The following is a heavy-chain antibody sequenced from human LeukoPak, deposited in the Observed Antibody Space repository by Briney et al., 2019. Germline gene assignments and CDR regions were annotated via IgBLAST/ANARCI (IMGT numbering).Heavy chain of an antibody. CDR1: GDSVSSNNAA. CDR2: TYYRSRWYN. CDR3: ARGGSYAFDY. Sequence: SQTLSLTCAISGDSVSSNNAAWNWIRQSPSRGLEWLGNTYYRSRWYNDYAASVISRITITSDTSRNQFSLQLNSVTPEDTSVYYCARGGSYAFDYWGQGTPVTVSS. J-gene: IGHJ4*02. V-gene: IGHV6-1*01. D-gene: IGHD3-16*01.